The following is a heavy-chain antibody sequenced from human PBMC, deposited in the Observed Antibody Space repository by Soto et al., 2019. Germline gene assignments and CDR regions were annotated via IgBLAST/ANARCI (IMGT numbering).Heavy chain of an antibody. D-gene: IGHD6-19*01. CDR1: GFTFSSYG. CDR2: IWYDESNK. V-gene: IGHV3-33*01. J-gene: IGHJ4*02. Sequence: QVQLVESGGGVVQPGRSLRLSCAASGFTFSSYGMHWVRQAPGKGLEWVAVIWYDESNKYYADSVKGRFTISRDNSKNTLYMQMTSLRAEDTAVYYCARGVLPPGSSGWYHYFDYWGQGTLVTVSS. CDR3: ARGVLPPGSSGWYHYFDY.